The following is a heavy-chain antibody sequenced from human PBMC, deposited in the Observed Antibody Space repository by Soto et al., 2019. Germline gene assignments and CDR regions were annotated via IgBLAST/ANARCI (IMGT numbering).Heavy chain of an antibody. J-gene: IGHJ5*01. CDR3: ARLRRGYSRRWSES. Sequence: QVQLQQWGAGLLKPSETLSLTCAVYGGSFSGYFWSWIRQPPGKGLEWIGEIHQSGSTNYNPSLKSRVSISGDTSKNQCSLKLSSVTAADTAVYYCARLRRGYSRRWSESWGQGTLVTVSS. CDR1: GGSFSGYF. D-gene: IGHD6-13*01. CDR2: IHQSGST. V-gene: IGHV4-34*01.